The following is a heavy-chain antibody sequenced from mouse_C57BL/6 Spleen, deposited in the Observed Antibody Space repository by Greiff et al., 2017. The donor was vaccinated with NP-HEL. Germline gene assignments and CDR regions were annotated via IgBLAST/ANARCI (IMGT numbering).Heavy chain of an antibody. V-gene: IGHV1-59*01. CDR3: ARSGDYGNYGAY. Sequence: VQLQQPGAELVRPGTSVKLSCKASGYTFTSYWMHWVKQRPGQGLEWIGVIDPSDSYTNYNQKFKGKATLTVDTSSSTAYMQLSSLTSEDSAVYYCARSGDYGNYGAYWGQGTLVTVSA. CDR2: IDPSDSYT. J-gene: IGHJ3*01. D-gene: IGHD2-1*01. CDR1: GYTFTSYW.